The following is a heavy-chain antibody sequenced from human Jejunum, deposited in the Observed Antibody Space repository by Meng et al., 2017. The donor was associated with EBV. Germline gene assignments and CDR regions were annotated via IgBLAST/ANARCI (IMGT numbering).Heavy chain of an antibody. D-gene: IGHD3-10*01. CDR2: IYYSVST. CDR1: GGSISNFY. Sequence: QAQLQRSVPALVKPSLTRSLTGTVSGGSISNFYWSWSRQPPGKGLEWIGYIYYSVSTNYTPSLKSRVTISAATSKNQFSLSLSSVTAADTAVYYCARGGGRPEYWGQGILVTVFS. J-gene: IGHJ4*02. V-gene: IGHV4-59*13. CDR3: ARGGGRPEY.